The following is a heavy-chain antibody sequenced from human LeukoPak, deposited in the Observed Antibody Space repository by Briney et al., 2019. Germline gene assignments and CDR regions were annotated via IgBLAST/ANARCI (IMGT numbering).Heavy chain of an antibody. CDR3: ARENSQLLWFGEPTSYFDY. V-gene: IGHV3-23*01. CDR2: ISGSGGSA. J-gene: IGHJ4*02. D-gene: IGHD3-10*01. CDR1: GFTFSSYA. Sequence: PGGSLRLSCAASGFTFSSYAMSWVRQAPGKGLEWVSAISGSGGSAYYADSVKGRFTISRDNAKNSLYLQMNSLRAEDTAVYYCARENSQLLWFGEPTSYFDYWGQGTQVTVSS.